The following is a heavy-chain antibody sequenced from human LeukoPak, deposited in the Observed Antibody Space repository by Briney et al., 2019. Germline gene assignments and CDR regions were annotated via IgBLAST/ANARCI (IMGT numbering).Heavy chain of an antibody. V-gene: IGHV1-8*02. D-gene: IGHD3-10*01. CDR1: GYTFTSYG. CDR2: MNPNSGNT. CDR3: ARGQTGNVLLWFGGDYYYGMDV. Sequence: ASVKVSCKASGYTFTSYGISWVRQATGQGLEWMGWMNPNSGNTGYAQKFQGRVTMTRNTSISTAYMELSSLRSEDTAVYYCARGQTGNVLLWFGGDYYYGMDVWGQGTTVTVSS. J-gene: IGHJ6*02.